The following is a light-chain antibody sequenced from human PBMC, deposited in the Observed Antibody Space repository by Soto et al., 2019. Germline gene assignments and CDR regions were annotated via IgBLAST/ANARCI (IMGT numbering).Light chain of an antibody. V-gene: IGLV8-61*01. CDR2: NTN. Sequence: QTVVTQEPSFSVSPGGTVTFTCGLSSGSVSTNYYPSWYQQTPGQAPRMLIYNTNSRSSGVPDRFSGSILGNKAALTITGAQADDESDYYCVLYMGLGISVFGGGTQLTVL. CDR3: VLYMGLGISV. J-gene: IGLJ2*01. CDR1: SGSVSTNYY.